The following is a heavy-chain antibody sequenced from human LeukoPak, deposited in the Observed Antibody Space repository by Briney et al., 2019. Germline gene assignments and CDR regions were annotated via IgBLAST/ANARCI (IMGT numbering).Heavy chain of an antibody. J-gene: IGHJ3*02. V-gene: IGHV4-59*01. D-gene: IGHD6-19*01. CDR1: GGSISSYY. CDR3: ARVRRQWLVQDAFDI. CDR2: IYYNGNT. Sequence: SETLSLTCSVSGGSISSYYWTWIRQPPGKGLEWIGYIYYNGNTNYNPSLKSRITVSVDTSKNQFSLKLSSMTAEDTAVYYCARVRRQWLVQDAFDIWGQGTMVTVSS.